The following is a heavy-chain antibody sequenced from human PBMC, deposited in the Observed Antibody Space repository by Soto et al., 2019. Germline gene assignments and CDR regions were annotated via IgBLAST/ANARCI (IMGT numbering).Heavy chain of an antibody. D-gene: IGHD6-6*01. Sequence: VQLAESGGGLAQPGGSLRLSCAASGFTLSGYAMDWVRQAPGKGLEYVSGISSNGVGTYYANSVQGRFTISRDNSQNTVYLQMGSLRPEDMAVYYCARRARPDFYYMDVWGKGTTVTVS. CDR2: ISSNGVGT. J-gene: IGHJ6*03. V-gene: IGHV3-64*01. CDR1: GFTLSGYA. CDR3: ARRARPDFYYMDV.